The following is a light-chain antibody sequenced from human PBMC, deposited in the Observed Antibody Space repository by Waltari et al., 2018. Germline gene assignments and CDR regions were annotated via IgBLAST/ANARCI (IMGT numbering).Light chain of an antibody. CDR2: EVI. Sequence: QSALTQPPSASGSPGESVTISCTGTSSDIGDYHYVSWYQQHPGKAPKLMIYEVIKRPSGVPDRFSGSKSGNTASLTVSGLQAEDEADYYCCSYAGTNNFYVFGTGTKVTVL. V-gene: IGLV2-8*01. CDR3: CSYAGTNNFYV. CDR1: SSDIGDYHY. J-gene: IGLJ1*01.